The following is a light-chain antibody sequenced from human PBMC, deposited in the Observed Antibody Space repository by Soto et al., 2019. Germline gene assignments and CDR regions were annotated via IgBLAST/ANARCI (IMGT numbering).Light chain of an antibody. V-gene: IGKV3-20*01. CDR1: QTIGSNQ. CDR2: GIS. Sequence: EIVLTQSPGPLSLSPGERATLSCRASQTIGSNQIAWYQQKPGQAPRLLIYGISSRANGIPDRFSGSGSGADFTLTVSRLEPEDFAVYYCQQYGSSTPYTFGQGTNLEIK. CDR3: QQYGSSTPYT. J-gene: IGKJ2*01.